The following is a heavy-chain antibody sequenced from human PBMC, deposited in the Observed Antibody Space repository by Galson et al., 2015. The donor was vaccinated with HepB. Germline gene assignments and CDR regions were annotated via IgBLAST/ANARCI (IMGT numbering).Heavy chain of an antibody. D-gene: IGHD2-2*01. CDR3: ARDPQYQLPQWIDY. Sequence: SLRLSCAASGFTFSNYAMTWVRQAPGKGLEWVSGISNSGGSTYYADSVRGRFTISRDNSKNTLYLQMNSLRAEDTAVYYCARDPQYQLPQWIDYWGRGTLVTVSS. CDR2: ISNSGGST. J-gene: IGHJ4*02. CDR1: GFTFSNYA. V-gene: IGHV3-23*01.